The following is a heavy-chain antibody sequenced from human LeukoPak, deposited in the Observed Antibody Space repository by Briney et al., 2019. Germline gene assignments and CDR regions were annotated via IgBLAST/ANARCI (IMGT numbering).Heavy chain of an antibody. CDR3: ASVLYCGADCYSGRYFFDY. D-gene: IGHD2-21*02. J-gene: IGHJ4*02. CDR2: INPSGDST. V-gene: IGHV1-46*01. CDR1: GYTFTSYD. Sequence: GASVKVSCKASGYTFTSYDMHWVRQAPGQGLEWMGIINPSGDSTSYAQKFQGRVTMTRDTSTRTVYMELSSLRSEDTAVYYCASVLYCGADCYSGRYFFDYWGQGTLVTVSS.